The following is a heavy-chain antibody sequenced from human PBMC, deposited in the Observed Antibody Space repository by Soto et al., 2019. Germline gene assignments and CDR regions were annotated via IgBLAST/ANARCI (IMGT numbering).Heavy chain of an antibody. Sequence: SETLSLTCAVSGGSISSSNWWSWVRQPPGKGLEWIGEIYHSGSTNYNPSLKSRVTISVDKSKNQFSLRAEDTAVYYCAKDNCVSPSCYRLYNWFDPWGQGTLVTVSS. V-gene: IGHV4-4*02. J-gene: IGHJ5*02. CDR3: AKDNCVSPSCYRLYNWFDP. D-gene: IGHD2-2*01. CDR2: IYHSGST. CDR1: GGSISSSNW.